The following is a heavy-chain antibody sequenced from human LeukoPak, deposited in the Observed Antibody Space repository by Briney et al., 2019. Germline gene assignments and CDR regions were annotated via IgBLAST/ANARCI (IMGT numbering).Heavy chain of an antibody. J-gene: IGHJ4*02. D-gene: IGHD3-10*01. CDR2: SRNKANSYTT. Sequence: GGSLRLSCAASGFTFSDHYMEWVRQAPGKGLEWVGRSRNKANSYTTEYAASVKGRFTISRDDSKNSLYLQMNSLKTEDTAVYYCARDMWSYGSGSGLTYWGQGTLVTVSS. CDR3: ARDMWSYGSGSGLTY. CDR1: GFTFSDHY. V-gene: IGHV3-72*01.